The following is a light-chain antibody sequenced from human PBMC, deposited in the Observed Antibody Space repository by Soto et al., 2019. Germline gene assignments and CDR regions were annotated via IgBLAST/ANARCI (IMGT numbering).Light chain of an antibody. V-gene: IGKV1-39*01. CDR3: QQSYSTPWT. CDR2: AAS. Sequence: DLQMTQSPSSLSASVGDRVTITCRASQSISSYLNWYQQKPGKAPKLLIYAASSLQSGVPSRFSSSGSGTEFTLTISSLQPEDFAAYYCQQSYSTPWTFGQGTKVEIK. CDR1: QSISSY. J-gene: IGKJ1*01.